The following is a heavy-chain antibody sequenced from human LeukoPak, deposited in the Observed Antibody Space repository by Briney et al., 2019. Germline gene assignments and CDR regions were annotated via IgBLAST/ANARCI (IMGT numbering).Heavy chain of an antibody. Sequence: GASVKVSCKASGYTFTSYYIHWVRQAPGQGLDWMGIINPSSGSTTYAQKFQGRVTMTRDTSTSTVYMELSSLRSEDTAVYYCARQTAAGCFDYWGQGTLVTVSS. CDR3: ARQTAAGCFDY. D-gene: IGHD6-13*01. J-gene: IGHJ4*02. CDR1: GYTFTSYY. CDR2: INPSSGST. V-gene: IGHV1-46*01.